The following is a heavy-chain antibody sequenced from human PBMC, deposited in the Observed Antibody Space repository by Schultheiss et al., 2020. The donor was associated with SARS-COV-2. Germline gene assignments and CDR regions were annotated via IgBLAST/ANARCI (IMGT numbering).Heavy chain of an antibody. V-gene: IGHV3-33*06. J-gene: IGHJ2*01. CDR3: AKDSNAGVYWYFDL. Sequence: GGSLRLSCAASGFTFSSYAMSWVRQAPGKGLEWVAVIWYDGSNKYYADSVKGRFTISRDNSKNTLYLQMNSLRAEDTAVYYCAKDSNAGVYWYFDLWGRGTLVTVSS. CDR2: IWYDGSNK. CDR1: GFTFSSYA.